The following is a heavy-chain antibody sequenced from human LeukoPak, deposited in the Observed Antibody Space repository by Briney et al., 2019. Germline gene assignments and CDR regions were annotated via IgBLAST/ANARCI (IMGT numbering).Heavy chain of an antibody. CDR3: VRDLGPHAFDI. CDR2: IIPIFGTA. V-gene: IGHV1-69*06. D-gene: IGHD3-16*01. Sequence: SVKVSCKASGGTFSSYAISWVRQAPGQGLEWMGGIIPIFGTANYAQKFQGRVTITADKSTSTAYMELSSLRSEDTAVYYCVRDLGPHAFDIWGQGTMVTVSS. J-gene: IGHJ3*02. CDR1: GGTFSSYA.